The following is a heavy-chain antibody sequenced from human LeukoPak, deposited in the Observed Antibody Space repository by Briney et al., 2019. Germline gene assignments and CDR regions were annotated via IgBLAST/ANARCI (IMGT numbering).Heavy chain of an antibody. J-gene: IGHJ4*02. CDR1: GFIFRTSA. D-gene: IGHD6-13*01. CDR3: AKKTPGIHPFDS. V-gene: IGHV3-23*01. Sequence: AGGSLRLSCAASGFIFRTSAFSWVRQSPGRGLEWVSTVGTDSDTYYADSVKGRFTISRDNSENTVYLQMTGLRADDKAVYYCAKKTPGIHPFDSWGQGTLVTVSP. CDR2: VGTDSDT.